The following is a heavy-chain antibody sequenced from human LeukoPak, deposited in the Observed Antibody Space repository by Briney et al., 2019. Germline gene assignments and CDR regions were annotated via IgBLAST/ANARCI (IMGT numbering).Heavy chain of an antibody. V-gene: IGHV5-51*01. D-gene: IGHD3-22*01. Sequence: GESLKISCKGSGYRFTNYWIGWVRQMPGKGLEWMGIIYPGDSDTRYSPSFQGQVTISADKSISTAYLQWSSLKASDTAMYYCARHSGGLSDSSGYYYFDYWGQGTLVTVSS. CDR1: GYRFTNYW. J-gene: IGHJ4*02. CDR2: IYPGDSDT. CDR3: ARHSGGLSDSSGYYYFDY.